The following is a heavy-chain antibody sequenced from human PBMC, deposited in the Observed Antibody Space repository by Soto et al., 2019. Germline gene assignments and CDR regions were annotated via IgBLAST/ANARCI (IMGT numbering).Heavy chain of an antibody. Sequence: PSETLSLTCAVYGGSFSGYYWSWIRQPPGKGLEWVGEINYSGSTNYNPSLKSRVTISVDTSKNQFSLKLSSVTAADTAVYYCARGAKSMVRGVIGYYYGMDVWGQGTTVTV. CDR1: GGSFSGYY. J-gene: IGHJ6*02. CDR2: INYSGST. CDR3: ARGAKSMVRGVIGYYYGMDV. V-gene: IGHV4-34*01. D-gene: IGHD3-10*01.